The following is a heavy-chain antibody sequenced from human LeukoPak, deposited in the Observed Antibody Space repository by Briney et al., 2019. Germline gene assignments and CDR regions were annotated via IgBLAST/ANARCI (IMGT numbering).Heavy chain of an antibody. D-gene: IGHD3-22*01. Sequence: PSETLSLTCAVYGGSFSGYYWSWIRQPPGKGLEWIGEINHSGSTNYNPSLKSRVTISVDTSKNHFSLKLSSVTAADTAVYYCARHNFFLYYYDLGAFDIWGQGTMVTVSS. J-gene: IGHJ3*02. CDR2: INHSGST. CDR3: ARHNFFLYYYDLGAFDI. V-gene: IGHV4-34*01. CDR1: GGSFSGYY.